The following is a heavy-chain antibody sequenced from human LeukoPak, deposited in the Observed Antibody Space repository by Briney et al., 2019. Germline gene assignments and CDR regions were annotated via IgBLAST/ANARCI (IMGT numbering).Heavy chain of an antibody. CDR1: GFIFSSYW. V-gene: IGHV3-23*01. CDR2: ISGSGGST. J-gene: IGHJ6*03. D-gene: IGHD5/OR15-5a*01. Sequence: GGSLRLSCAASGFIFSSYWMSWVRQAPGKGLEWVSAISGSGGSTYYADPVKGRFTISRDNSKNTLYLQMNSLRAEDTAVYYCAKDQGLPGYYYYMGVWGKGTTVTVSS. CDR3: AKDQGLPGYYYYMGV.